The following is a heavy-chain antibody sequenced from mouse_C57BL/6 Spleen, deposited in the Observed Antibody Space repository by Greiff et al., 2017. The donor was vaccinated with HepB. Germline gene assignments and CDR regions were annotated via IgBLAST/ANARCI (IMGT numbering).Heavy chain of an antibody. V-gene: IGHV6-3*01. J-gene: IGHJ2*01. Sequence: DVMLVESGGGLVQPGGSMKLSCVASGFTFSNYWMNWVRQSPEKGLEWVAQIRLKSDNYATHYAESVKGRFTISRDDSKSSVYLQMNNLRAEDTGIYYCTGGMGGYWGQGTTLTVSS. D-gene: IGHD2-3*01. CDR1: GFTFSNYW. CDR3: TGGMGGY. CDR2: IRLKSDNYAT.